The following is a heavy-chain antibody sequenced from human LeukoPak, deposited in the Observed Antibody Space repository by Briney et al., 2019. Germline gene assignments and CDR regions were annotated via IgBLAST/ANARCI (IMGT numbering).Heavy chain of an antibody. Sequence: GGSLRLSCAASGFIFTNYFMSWVRQAPGKGLEWVASIKHDGSEKYYVDSVRGRFTISRDNTMNSLYLQMGSLRAEDTAVYYCATDRGWRTSGYYLYYFEYWGQGTLVTYSS. CDR3: ATDRGWRTSGYYLYYFEY. CDR1: GFIFTNYF. CDR2: IKHDGSEK. D-gene: IGHD3-3*01. V-gene: IGHV3-7*01. J-gene: IGHJ4*02.